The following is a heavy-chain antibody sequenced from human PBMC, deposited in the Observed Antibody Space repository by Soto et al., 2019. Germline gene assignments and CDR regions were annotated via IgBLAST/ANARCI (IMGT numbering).Heavy chain of an antibody. V-gene: IGHV1-46*01. D-gene: IGHD2-2*03. CDR2: INPSGGST. Sequence: ASVKVSCKASGYTFTSYYMHWVRQAPGQGLEWMGIINPSGGSTSYAQKNQGRVTMTRDTSTSTVYMELRSLRSDDTAVYYCLIVLYGYCSSTSCYGVWFDPWGQGTLVIVSS. J-gene: IGHJ5*02. CDR3: LIVLYGYCSSTSCYGVWFDP. CDR1: GYTFTSYY.